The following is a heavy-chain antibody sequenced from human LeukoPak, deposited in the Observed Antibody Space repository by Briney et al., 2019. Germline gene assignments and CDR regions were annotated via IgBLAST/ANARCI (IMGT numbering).Heavy chain of an antibody. CDR3: ARALRAVWGYYFDY. CDR2: ISGSGSST. V-gene: IGHV3-23*01. CDR1: GFTFSSYA. J-gene: IGHJ4*02. D-gene: IGHD7-27*01. Sequence: GGSLRLSCAAPGFTFSSYAMSWVRQAPGKGLEWVSSISGSGSSTHYADSVKGRFTISRDNAKNSLYLQMNSLRVEDTAVYYCARALRAVWGYYFDYWGQGTLVTVSS.